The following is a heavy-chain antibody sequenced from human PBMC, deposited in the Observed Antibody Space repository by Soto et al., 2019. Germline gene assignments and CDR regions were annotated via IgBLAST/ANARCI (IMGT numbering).Heavy chain of an antibody. CDR3: ARGTQDCSGGSCIDY. D-gene: IGHD2-15*01. V-gene: IGHV3-74*01. J-gene: IGHJ4*02. CDR1: GFTFSSYW. Sequence: GGSLRLSCAASGFTFSSYWMHWVRQAPGKGLVWVSRINSDGSSTSYADSVKGRFTISRDNAKNTLYLQMNSLRAEDTAVYYCARGTQDCSGGSCIDYWGQGTLVTVSS. CDR2: INSDGSST.